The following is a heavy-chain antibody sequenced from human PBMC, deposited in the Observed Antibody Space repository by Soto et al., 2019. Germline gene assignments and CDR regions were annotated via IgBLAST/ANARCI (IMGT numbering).Heavy chain of an antibody. J-gene: IGHJ4*02. CDR2: IDHSGST. Sequence: SETLSLTCAVYGGSFSGYYWSWIRQPPGKGLEWIGEIDHSGSTNYNPSLKSRVTISVDTSKGQFSLNLSSVTAADTAVYYCAERAPPNGGDGHWGQGTLVTVSS. V-gene: IGHV4-34*01. CDR1: GGSFSGYY. CDR3: AERAPPNGGDGH. D-gene: IGHD6-25*01.